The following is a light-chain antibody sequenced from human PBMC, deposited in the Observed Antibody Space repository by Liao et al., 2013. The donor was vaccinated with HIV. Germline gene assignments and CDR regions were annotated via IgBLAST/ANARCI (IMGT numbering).Light chain of an antibody. CDR1: TLGHKS. CDR2: QGT. Sequence: YELTQPPSVSVSPGQTASITCSGDTLGHKSPSWYQQRPGQPPVLVIYQGTKRPSGIPERFSGSYSGDTATLTISGTQVMDEADYYCQAWDSSTVVFGGGTKLTVL. J-gene: IGLJ2*01. V-gene: IGLV3-1*01. CDR3: QAWDSSTVV.